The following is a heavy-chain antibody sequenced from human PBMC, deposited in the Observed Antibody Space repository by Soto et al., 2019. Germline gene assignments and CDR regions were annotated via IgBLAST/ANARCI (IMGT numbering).Heavy chain of an antibody. CDR3: AREYCTSTSFYGVDY. J-gene: IGHJ4*02. D-gene: IGHD2-2*01. CDR1: GGTFSSYA. CDR2: IIAIYDTA. Sequence: SVKVSCKASGGTFSSYAIGWVRQAPGQGLEWMGGIIAIYDTAKYAQKFQGRVTMTADTSTSTAYLEVRTLTSDDTAVYYFAREYCTSTSFYGVDYWGQGTLVTVSS. V-gene: IGHV1-69*06.